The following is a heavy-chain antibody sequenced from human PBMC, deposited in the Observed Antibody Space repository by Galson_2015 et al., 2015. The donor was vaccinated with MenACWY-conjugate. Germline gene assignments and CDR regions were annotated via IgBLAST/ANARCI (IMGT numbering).Heavy chain of an antibody. D-gene: IGHD4-23*01. Sequence: SVKVSCKASGGTFSNYAITWVRQAPGQGLEWMGGIIPLFGTANYAQKFQGRVTITADKSTSTAYMELRSLRSEDTAVYYCAREGKANDYGGNSADYWGQGTLVTVSS. V-gene: IGHV1-69*06. CDR1: GGTFSNYA. CDR3: AREGKANDYGGNSADY. J-gene: IGHJ4*02. CDR2: IIPLFGTA.